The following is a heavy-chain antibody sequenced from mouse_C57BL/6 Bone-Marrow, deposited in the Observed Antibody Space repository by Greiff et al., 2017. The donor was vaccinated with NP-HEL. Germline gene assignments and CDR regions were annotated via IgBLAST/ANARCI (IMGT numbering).Heavy chain of an antibody. V-gene: IGHV14-1*01. Sequence: EVQLQQSGAELVRPGASVKLSCTASGFNIKDYYMHWVKQRPEQGLEWIGRIDPEDGDTEYAPKFQGKATMTADTSSNTAYLQLRSLTSEDTAVYYCTTNYYGSSYGAYWGQGTLVTVSA. CDR1: GFNIKDYY. CDR3: TTNYYGSSYGAY. CDR2: IDPEDGDT. J-gene: IGHJ3*01. D-gene: IGHD1-1*01.